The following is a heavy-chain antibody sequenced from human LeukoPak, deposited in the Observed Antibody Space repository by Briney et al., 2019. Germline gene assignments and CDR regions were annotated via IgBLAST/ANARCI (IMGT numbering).Heavy chain of an antibody. Sequence: GASVKVSCKASGYTFTGYYMHWVRQAPGQGLEWMGWINPNSGGTNYAQKFQGRVTMTRDTSISTAYMELSRLRSDDTAVYYCARPGERDYCDYAWFDPWGQGTLVTVSS. CDR3: ARPGERDYCDYAWFDP. V-gene: IGHV1-2*02. CDR1: GYTFTGYY. D-gene: IGHD4-17*01. CDR2: INPNSGGT. J-gene: IGHJ5*02.